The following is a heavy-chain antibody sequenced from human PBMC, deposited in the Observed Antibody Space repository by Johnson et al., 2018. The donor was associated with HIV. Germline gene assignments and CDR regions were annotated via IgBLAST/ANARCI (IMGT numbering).Heavy chain of an antibody. J-gene: IGHJ3*02. CDR3: ARDQLGGKSAFDI. CDR1: GFTFSSYG. D-gene: IGHD4-23*01. Sequence: QVQLVESGGGVVQPGRSLRLSCAASGFTFSSYGMHWVRQAPGKGLEWVAVIRYDGSNKYYADSVKGRFTISRDNSKNTLYLQMNSLRVVYSAVYYFARDQLGGKSAFDIWGQGTMVTVSS. CDR2: IRYDGSNK. V-gene: IGHV3-33*01.